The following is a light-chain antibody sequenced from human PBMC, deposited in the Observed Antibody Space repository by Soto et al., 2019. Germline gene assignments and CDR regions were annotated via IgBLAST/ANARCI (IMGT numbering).Light chain of an antibody. J-gene: IGKJ2*01. CDR3: QYYGSSPPTT. CDR2: GAS. Sequence: EFVLTQSPGTLSLSPGERAILSCRASQSVTSTYIAWYQQKPGQAPRLLIYGASSRATGIPDRFSGSGSGTDFTLTISRLEAEDFAVYYCQYYGSSPPTTFVQGTKLEIK. V-gene: IGKV3-20*01. CDR1: QSVTSTY.